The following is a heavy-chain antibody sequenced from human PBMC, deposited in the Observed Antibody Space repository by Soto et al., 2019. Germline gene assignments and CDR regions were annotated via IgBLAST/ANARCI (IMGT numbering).Heavy chain of an antibody. CDR1: GYTFTSYY. CDR2: INPSGGST. CDR3: ARDLREMATISGPQLDY. Sequence: GASVKVSCKASGYTFTSYYMHWVRQAPGQGLEWMGIINPSGGSTSYAQKFQGRVTMTRDTSTSTVYMELSSLRSEDTAVYYCARDLREMATISGPQLDYWGQGTLVTVSS. J-gene: IGHJ4*02. V-gene: IGHV1-46*01. D-gene: IGHD5-12*01.